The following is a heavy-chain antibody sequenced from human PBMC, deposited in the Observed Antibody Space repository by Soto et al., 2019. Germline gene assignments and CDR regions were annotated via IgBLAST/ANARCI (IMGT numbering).Heavy chain of an antibody. J-gene: IGHJ4*02. D-gene: IGHD3-22*01. Sequence: QVQLVQSGAEVRKPGSSVTVYCKASGGTFSRHAISWVRQAPGQGLEWMGGIIPIFGTANHAQKFQGRVTIIADESTSTVYMELSSLRSEDTAMYYCARGWGYDSNDYYYAYWGQGTLVIVSS. CDR3: ARGWGYDSNDYYYAY. CDR2: IIPIFGTA. CDR1: GGTFSRHA. V-gene: IGHV1-69*01.